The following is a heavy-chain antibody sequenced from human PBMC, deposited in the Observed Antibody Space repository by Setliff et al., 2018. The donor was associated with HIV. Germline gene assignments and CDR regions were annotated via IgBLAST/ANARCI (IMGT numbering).Heavy chain of an antibody. V-gene: IGHV3-30*04. CDR1: GFTFSNSA. J-gene: IGHJ4*02. CDR3: AREEYTQYYFDY. CDR2: ISYDGSNK. Sequence: GGSLRLSCAASGFTFSNSAMHWVRRAPGKGLGWVAGISYDGSNKYYTDSVKGRFTISRDNSKNTLYLQMNSLRAEDTAVYYCAREEYTQYYFDYWGQGTLVTVSS. D-gene: IGHD6-6*01.